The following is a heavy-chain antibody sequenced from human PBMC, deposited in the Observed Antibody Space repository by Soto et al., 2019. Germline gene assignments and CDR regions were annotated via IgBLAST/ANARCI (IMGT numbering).Heavy chain of an antibody. CDR1: GGTFSSHA. D-gene: IGHD1-26*01. CDR2: IIPLFGAT. J-gene: IGHJ5*02. CDR3: ARVAQVGSGWFDP. Sequence: QVQLLQSGAEVKKPGSSMNVSCKTLGGTFSSHAVNWLRQAPGHRFEWIGGIIPLFGATNFAQKFQGRVTITADRSTNTVYMALSSLRLEGTALYYCARVAQVGSGWFDPWGQGTLVTVSS. V-gene: IGHV1-69*06.